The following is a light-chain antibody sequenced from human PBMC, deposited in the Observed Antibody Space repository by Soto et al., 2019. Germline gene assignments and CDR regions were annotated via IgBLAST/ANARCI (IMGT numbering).Light chain of an antibody. Sequence: QSALTQPASVSGSPGQSITISCTGTSSDVGGYIYVSWYQQHPGKAPKLMIYEVSNRPSGVSNRFSGSKSGNTASLTISGLQAEDEADYYCSSYSRCSFYVFGTGTKVTVL. J-gene: IGLJ1*01. CDR2: EVS. CDR3: SSYSRCSFYV. V-gene: IGLV2-14*01. CDR1: SSDVGGYIY.